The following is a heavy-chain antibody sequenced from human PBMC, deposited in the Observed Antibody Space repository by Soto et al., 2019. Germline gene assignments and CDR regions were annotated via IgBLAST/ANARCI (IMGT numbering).Heavy chain of an antibody. D-gene: IGHD2-21*01. V-gene: IGHV6-1*01. J-gene: IGHJ5*02. Sequence: PSQTLSLTCAISGDSVSSKSVAWNWIRQSPSRGLEWLGRTYFRSKWHTEYAVSVRSRISIKPDTSKNQFSLKLSSVTAADTAVYYCARDYSSEARGWFDPWGQGTLVTVSS. CDR1: GDSVSSKSVA. CDR2: TYFRSKWHT. CDR3: ARDYSSEARGWFDP.